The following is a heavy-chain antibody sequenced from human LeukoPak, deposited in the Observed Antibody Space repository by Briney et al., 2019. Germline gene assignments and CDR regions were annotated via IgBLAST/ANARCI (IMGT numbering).Heavy chain of an antibody. Sequence: GRSLRLSCAASGFTFSSYGMHWVRQAPGKGLEWVAVIWYDGSNKYYADSVKGRFTISRDNSKNTLYLQMNSLRAEDTAVYYCARAVGCNGGGCFSGRNHDASDIWGQGTMVTVSS. D-gene: IGHD2-15*01. CDR1: GFTFSSYG. CDR3: ARAVGCNGGGCFSGRNHDASDI. J-gene: IGHJ3*02. CDR2: IWYDGSNK. V-gene: IGHV3-33*01.